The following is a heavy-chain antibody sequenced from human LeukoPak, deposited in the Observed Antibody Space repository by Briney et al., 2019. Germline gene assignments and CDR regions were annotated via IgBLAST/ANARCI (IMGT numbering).Heavy chain of an antibody. J-gene: IGHJ4*02. CDR2: ISSSGGST. D-gene: IGHD1-26*01. Sequence: GGSLRLSCAASGFSFSSYALSWVRQAPGKGLEWDAAISSSGGSTYYADSVKGRFTISRDNSKNTLYLQMNSLRAEDTAIYYCAKAPSGSYHPGYFDYWGQGTLVTVSS. CDR1: GFSFSSYA. CDR3: AKAPSGSYHPGYFDY. V-gene: IGHV3-23*01.